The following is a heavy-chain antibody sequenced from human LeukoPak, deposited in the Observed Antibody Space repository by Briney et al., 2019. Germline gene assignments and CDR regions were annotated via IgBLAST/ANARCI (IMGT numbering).Heavy chain of an antibody. CDR2: IQTKTYGVTT. V-gene: IGHV3-15*01. CDR1: GFTFGDYA. J-gene: IGHJ4*02. D-gene: IGHD3-10*01. CDR3: TTALTLAFVRGVLTPFDY. Sequence: SGGSLRLSCAASGFTFGDYAMSWVRQAPGKGLEWVGRIQTKTYGVTTDYSPSVKDRFTVSRDDSENTVYLQMNSLQTEDTALYYCTTALTLAFVRGVLTPFDYWGQGPLVTVSS.